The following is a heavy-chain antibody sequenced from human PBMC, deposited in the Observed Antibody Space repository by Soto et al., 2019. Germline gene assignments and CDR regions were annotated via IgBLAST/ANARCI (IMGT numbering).Heavy chain of an antibody. D-gene: IGHD5-18*01. CDR1: GFTFTSSA. Sequence: VKVSCKASGFTFTSSAVQWVRQARGQRLEWIGWIVVGSGNTNYAQKFQERVTITRDMSTSTAYMELSSLRSEDTAVYYCAAITGYSYCNYGNDYWGQGTLVTVSS. V-gene: IGHV1-58*01. CDR3: AAITGYSYCNYGNDY. CDR2: IVVGSGNT. J-gene: IGHJ4*02.